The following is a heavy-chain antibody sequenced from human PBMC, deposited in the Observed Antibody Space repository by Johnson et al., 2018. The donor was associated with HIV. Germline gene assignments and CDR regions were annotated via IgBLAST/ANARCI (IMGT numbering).Heavy chain of an antibody. V-gene: IGHV3-7*01. D-gene: IGHD5-18*01. CDR3: ASRSYGYVRHAYDI. CDR1: GFTFSSYW. Sequence: MLLVESGGGLVQPGGSLRLSCAASGFTFSSYWMSWVRQAPGKGLEWVANIKQDGSEKSNVDSVKGRFTISKDNAKNSLYLPMNSLRAEDTAVYYCASRSYGYVRHAYDIWGQGTMVTVAS. J-gene: IGHJ3*02. CDR2: IKQDGSEK.